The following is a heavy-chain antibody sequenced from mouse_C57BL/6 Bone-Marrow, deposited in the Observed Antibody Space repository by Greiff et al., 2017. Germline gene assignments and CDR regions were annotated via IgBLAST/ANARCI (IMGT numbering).Heavy chain of an antibody. D-gene: IGHD2-1*01. J-gene: IGHJ4*01. CDR3: ARWRDGNYYEAMDY. V-gene: IGHV1-52*01. Sequence: VKLQESGAELVRPGSSVKLSCKASGYTFTSYWMHWVKQRPIQGLEWIGNIDPSDSETHYNQKFKDKATLTVDKSSSTAYMQLSSLTSEDSAVYYCARWRDGNYYEAMDYWGQGTSVTVSS. CDR2: IDPSDSET. CDR1: GYTFTSYW.